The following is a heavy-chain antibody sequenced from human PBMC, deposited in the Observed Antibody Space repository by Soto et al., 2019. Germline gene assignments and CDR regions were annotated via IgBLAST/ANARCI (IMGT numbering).Heavy chain of an antibody. Sequence: PGESLKISCKGSGYSFTSYWISWVRQMPGKGLEWMGRIDPSDSYTNYSPSFQGHVTTSADKSISTAYLQWSSLKASDTAMYYCATILVDATYYYYGMDVWGQGTTVTVSS. CDR2: IDPSDSYT. CDR1: GYSFTSYW. V-gene: IGHV5-10-1*01. J-gene: IGHJ6*02. D-gene: IGHD2-8*02. CDR3: ATILVDATYYYYGMDV.